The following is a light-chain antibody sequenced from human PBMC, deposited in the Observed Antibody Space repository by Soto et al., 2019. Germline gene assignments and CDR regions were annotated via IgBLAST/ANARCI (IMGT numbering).Light chain of an antibody. Sequence: DIVMTQSPLSLPVTPGEPASISCSSSQSLLQSNGYNYLDWYLQKPGQSPQLLIYFGSYRASGVPARFSGSGSGPEFTLKIRRVEAEDVGVYYCMQSQQSPPTFVQGTKVEI. CDR2: FGS. CDR3: MQSQQSPPT. CDR1: QSLLQSNGYNY. J-gene: IGKJ1*01. V-gene: IGKV2-28*01.